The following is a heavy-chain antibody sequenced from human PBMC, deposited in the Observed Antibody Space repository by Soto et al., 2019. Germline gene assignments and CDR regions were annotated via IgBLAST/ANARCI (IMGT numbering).Heavy chain of an antibody. J-gene: IGHJ4*02. Sequence: PGGSRLSCAASGFTFISYAMSWVRQAPGKGLEWVSAISGSGGSTYYADSVKGRFTISRDNSKNTLYLQMNSLRAEDTAVYYCATRAYYYDSSGYFDYWGQGTLVTVSS. CDR3: ATRAYYYDSSGYFDY. CDR2: ISGSGGST. D-gene: IGHD3-22*01. V-gene: IGHV3-23*01. CDR1: GFTFISYA.